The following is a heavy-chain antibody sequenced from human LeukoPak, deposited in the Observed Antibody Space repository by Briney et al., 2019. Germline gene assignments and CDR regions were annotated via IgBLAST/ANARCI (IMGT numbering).Heavy chain of an antibody. V-gene: IGHV4-59*08. J-gene: IGHJ4*02. CDR3: ARRDSSGYPFDY. CDR1: GGSISSYY. D-gene: IGHD3-22*01. CDR2: IYYSGST. Sequence: SETLSLTCTVSGGSISSYYWSWLRQPPGKGLEWIGYIYYSGSTNYNPSLKSRVTISVDTSKNQFSLKLSSVTAADTAVYYCARRDSSGYPFDYWGQGTLVTVSS.